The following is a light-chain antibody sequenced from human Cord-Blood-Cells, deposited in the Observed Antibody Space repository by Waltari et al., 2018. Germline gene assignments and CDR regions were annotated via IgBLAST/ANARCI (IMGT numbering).Light chain of an antibody. J-gene: IGKJ3*01. V-gene: IGKV3-15*01. CDR2: GAS. CDR3: QQYNNWST. Sequence: EIVMTQSPATLSVSPGERATLYCRASQSVSSNLAWYQQKPGQAPRLLIYGASTRATGIPARFSGSGSGTEFTHTISSLQSEDFAVYYCQQYNNWSTFGPGTKVDIK. CDR1: QSVSSN.